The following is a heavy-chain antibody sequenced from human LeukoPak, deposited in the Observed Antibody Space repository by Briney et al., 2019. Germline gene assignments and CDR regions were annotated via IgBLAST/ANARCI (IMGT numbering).Heavy chain of an antibody. Sequence: GASVKVSCKASGGTFSSYAISWVRQAPGQGLEWMGRIIPILGIANYAQKFQGRVTITADKSTSTAYMELSSLRSEDTAVYYCASATKGSNDAFDIWGQGTMVTVSS. CDR2: IIPILGIA. D-gene: IGHD2-8*01. V-gene: IGHV1-69*04. J-gene: IGHJ3*02. CDR3: ASATKGSNDAFDI. CDR1: GGTFSSYA.